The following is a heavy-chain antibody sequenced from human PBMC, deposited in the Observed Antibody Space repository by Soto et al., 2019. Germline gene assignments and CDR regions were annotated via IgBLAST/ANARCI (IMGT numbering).Heavy chain of an antibody. D-gene: IGHD2-8*01. J-gene: IGHJ4*02. CDR1: GDSIKNYF. Sequence: PSETLSLTCTVSGDSIKNYFWSWVRQPPGKGLEWIGHFYHSGTTNYSPALKSRVTISIDQSKNQFSLRLNSVTAADTAVYFCARDPGYCTNGVCPIFDFWGQGIPVTASS. V-gene: IGHV4-59*01. CDR3: ARDPGYCTNGVCPIFDF. CDR2: FYHSGTT.